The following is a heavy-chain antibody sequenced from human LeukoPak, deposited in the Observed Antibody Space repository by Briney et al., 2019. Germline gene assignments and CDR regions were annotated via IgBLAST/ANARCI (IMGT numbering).Heavy chain of an antibody. CDR2: IRNKANSYGT. D-gene: IGHD1-26*01. J-gene: IGHJ4*02. CDR3: TRVRLGAATRYFDY. Sequence: GGSLRLSCAASGFTFSDHYMDWVRLPPGKGLEWVCRIRNKANSYGTEYAASVKDRFTISRDDSKSSLYLQMNSLRSEDTALYYCTRVRLGAATRYFDYWGQGTLVTVSS. CDR1: GFTFSDHY. V-gene: IGHV3-72*01.